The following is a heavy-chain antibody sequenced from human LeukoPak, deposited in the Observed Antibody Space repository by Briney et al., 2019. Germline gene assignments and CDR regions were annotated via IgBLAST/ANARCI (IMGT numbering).Heavy chain of an antibody. Sequence: RSSETLSITCTVSVGSISSGGYYWTWIRHHPGKGLEWIGYIYYSGSTYYNPSLKSRVTISIDTSKNQFSLNLSSVTAADTAVYYCASLDLRFSGMDVWGQGTTVTVSS. D-gene: IGHD3-3*01. J-gene: IGHJ6*02. CDR1: VGSISSGGYY. V-gene: IGHV4-31*03. CDR3: ASLDLRFSGMDV. CDR2: IYYSGST.